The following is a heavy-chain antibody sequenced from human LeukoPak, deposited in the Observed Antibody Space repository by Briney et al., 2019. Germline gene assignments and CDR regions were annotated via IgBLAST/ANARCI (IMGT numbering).Heavy chain of an antibody. D-gene: IGHD3-22*01. CDR1: GYTFTSYG. CDR2: ISAYNGNT. V-gene: IGHV1-18*01. CDR3: ARGDYYDSSGYYEGYFDY. Sequence: ASVKVSCKASGYTFTSYGISWVRQAPGQGLEWMGWISAYNGNTNYAQKLQGRVTMTTDTSTSTAYMELRSLRSDDTAVYYCARGDYYDSSGYYEGYFDYWGQGTLVTVSS. J-gene: IGHJ4*02.